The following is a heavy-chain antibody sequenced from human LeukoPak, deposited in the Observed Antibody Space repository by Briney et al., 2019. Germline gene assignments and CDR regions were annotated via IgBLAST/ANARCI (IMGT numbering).Heavy chain of an antibody. D-gene: IGHD6-13*01. CDR2: ISWNSGSI. CDR3: AKGYIAAEDDAFDI. Sequence: GGSLRLSCAASGFTFDDYAMHWVRQAPGKGLEWVSGISWNSGSIGYADSVKGRFTISRDNAKNSLYLQMNSLRAEDTALYYCAKGYIAAEDDAFDIWGQGTMVTVSS. V-gene: IGHV3-9*01. J-gene: IGHJ3*02. CDR1: GFTFDDYA.